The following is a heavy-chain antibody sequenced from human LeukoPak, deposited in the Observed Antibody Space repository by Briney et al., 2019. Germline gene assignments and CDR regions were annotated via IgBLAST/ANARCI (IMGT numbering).Heavy chain of an antibody. V-gene: IGHV4-59*01. Sequence: PSETLSLTCTVSGGSISSYYWSWIRQPPGKGLEWIGYIYYSGSTNYNPSLKSRVTISVDTSMNQFSLKLSSVTAADTAVYYCARIEYSSSSGAFDIWGQGTMVTVSS. CDR1: GGSISSYY. CDR3: ARIEYSSSSGAFDI. J-gene: IGHJ3*02. CDR2: IYYSGST. D-gene: IGHD6-6*01.